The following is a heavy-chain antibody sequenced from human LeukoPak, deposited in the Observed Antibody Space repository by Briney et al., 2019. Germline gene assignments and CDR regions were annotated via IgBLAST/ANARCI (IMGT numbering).Heavy chain of an antibody. Sequence: PGGSLRLSCAASGFTFSSYSMSWVRQAPGKGLEWLSSISETSTYTYNADSVKGRFTISRDNAENSVFLQMNSLRAEDTAVYYCARDPVGATAFYYYYYMDVWGKGTTVTVSS. CDR1: GFTFSSYS. J-gene: IGHJ6*03. CDR3: ARDPVGATAFYYYYYMDV. CDR2: ISETSTYT. V-gene: IGHV3-21*01. D-gene: IGHD1-26*01.